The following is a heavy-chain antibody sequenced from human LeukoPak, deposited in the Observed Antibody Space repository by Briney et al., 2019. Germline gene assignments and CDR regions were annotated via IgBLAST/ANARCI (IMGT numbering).Heavy chain of an antibody. CDR1: GGSFSGYY. V-gene: IGHV4-34*01. D-gene: IGHD3-10*01. CDR3: ARGATYYYGSGSYYNDY. Sequence: SETLSLTCAVYGGSFSGYYWSWIRQPPGKGLEWIGEINHSGSTNYNPSLKSRVTISVDTSKNQFSLKLSSVTAADTAVYYCARGATYYYGSGSYYNDYWGQGTLVTVSS. CDR2: INHSGST. J-gene: IGHJ4*02.